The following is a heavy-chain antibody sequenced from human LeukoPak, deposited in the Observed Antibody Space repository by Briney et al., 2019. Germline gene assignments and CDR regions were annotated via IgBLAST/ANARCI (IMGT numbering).Heavy chain of an antibody. J-gene: IGHJ4*02. CDR1: GFTFTSYT. CDR3: ARGGNYFDY. Sequence: GGSLRLSCAASGFTFTSYTMNWVRQAPGKGLEWVSYISSSSINKYYADSVKGRFTISRDDAKNSLYLQMSSLRAEDTAVYYCARGGNYFDYWGQGTLVTVSS. D-gene: IGHD3-16*01. V-gene: IGHV3-48*01. CDR2: ISSSSINK.